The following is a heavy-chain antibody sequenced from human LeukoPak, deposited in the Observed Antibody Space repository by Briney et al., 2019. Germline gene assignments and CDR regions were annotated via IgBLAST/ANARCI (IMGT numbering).Heavy chain of an antibody. CDR2: IIPIFGTA. CDR3: AREGIAVAGSYFDY. J-gene: IGHJ4*02. D-gene: IGHD6-19*01. V-gene: IGHV1-69*01. CDR1: GGTFSSYA. Sequence: SVKVSCKASGGTFSSYAISWVRQAPGQGLEWMGGIIPIFGTANYAQKFQGRVTITADESTSTAYMELSSLRSEDMAVYYCAREGIAVAGSYFDYWGQGTLVTVSS.